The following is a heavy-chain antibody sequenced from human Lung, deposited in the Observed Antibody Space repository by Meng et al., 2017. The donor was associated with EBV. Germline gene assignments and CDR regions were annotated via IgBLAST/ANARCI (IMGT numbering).Heavy chain of an antibody. CDR3: ARSTFDY. D-gene: IGHD1-26*01. CDR2: INHSRST. Sequence: QAPLHQWCLELLKPPETLSLTCAVYGGSFSGYYWSWIRQPPGKGLKWIGEINHSRSTNYNPSLKSRVTISVDTSKNQFSLKLSSVTAADTAVYYCARSTFDYWGQGTLVTVSS. CDR1: GGSFSGYY. J-gene: IGHJ4*02. V-gene: IGHV4-34*01.